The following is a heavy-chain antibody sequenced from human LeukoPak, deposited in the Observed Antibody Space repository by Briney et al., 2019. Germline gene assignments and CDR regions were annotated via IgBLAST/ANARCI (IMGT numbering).Heavy chain of an antibody. CDR3: AVGADAFDI. Sequence: SETLSLTCTVSGGSISSYYCSWIRQPPGKGLEWIGYIYYTGSTNYNPSLKSRVTISVDTSKNQFSLKLSSVTAADTAVYYCAVGADAFDIWGQGTMVTVSS. J-gene: IGHJ3*02. V-gene: IGHV4-59*01. D-gene: IGHD1-26*01. CDR2: IYYTGST. CDR1: GGSISSYY.